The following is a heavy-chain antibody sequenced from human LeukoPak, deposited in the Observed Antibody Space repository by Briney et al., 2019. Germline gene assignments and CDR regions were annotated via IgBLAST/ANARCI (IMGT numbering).Heavy chain of an antibody. CDR1: GFTFSTYS. CDR2: ISTSSIYI. J-gene: IGHJ4*02. CDR3: ARGEWSSSPFDY. D-gene: IGHD6-6*01. Sequence: KAGGSLRLSCAASGFTFSTYSMNWVRQAPGKGLEWISFISTSSIYIYYADSVKGRFTISRDNARSSLYLQMNSLRAEDTAVYYCARGEWSSSPFDYWGQGTLVTVSS. V-gene: IGHV3-21*01.